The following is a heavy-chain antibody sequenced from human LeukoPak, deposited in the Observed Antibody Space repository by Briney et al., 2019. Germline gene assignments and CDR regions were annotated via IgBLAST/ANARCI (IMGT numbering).Heavy chain of an antibody. D-gene: IGHD6-19*01. CDR3: ARGGGTAVADRKSKFDD. CDR1: GYTFTTYY. V-gene: IGHV1-46*01. CDR2: VNPSAGST. J-gene: IGHJ4*02. Sequence: EASVKVSCKASGYTFTTYYIHWVRQAPEQGLEWMGIVNPSAGSTSYAQKFQGRVTMTRDTSTSTVYMELSSLRSEDTAVYYCARGGGTAVADRKSKFDDWGQGTLVTVSS.